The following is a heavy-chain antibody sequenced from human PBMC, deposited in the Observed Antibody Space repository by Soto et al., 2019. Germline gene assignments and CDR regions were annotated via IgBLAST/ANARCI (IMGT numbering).Heavy chain of an antibody. V-gene: IGHV1-3*01. CDR1: GYTFTSYD. Sequence: GPSVKVSCKASGYTFTSYDMHWVRQAPGQRLEWMGWINAGNGNTKYSQKFQGRVTITRDTSASTAYMELSSLRSEDTAVYYCARPYYIVLVPAATSHYYGMDVWGQGTTVTVSS. CDR3: ARPYYIVLVPAATSHYYGMDV. CDR2: INAGNGNT. J-gene: IGHJ6*02. D-gene: IGHD2-2*01.